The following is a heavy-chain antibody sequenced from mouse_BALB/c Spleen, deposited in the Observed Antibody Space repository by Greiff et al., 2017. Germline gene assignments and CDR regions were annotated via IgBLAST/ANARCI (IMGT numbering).Heavy chain of an antibody. Sequence: QVQLQQSGPSLVQPSQSLSITCTVSGFSLTSYGVHWVRQSPGKGLEWLGVIWRGGSTDYNAAFMSRLSITKDNSKSQVFFKMNSLQADDTAIYYCAKITTVVDYYAMDYWGQGTSVTVSS. V-gene: IGHV2-5-1*01. J-gene: IGHJ4*01. CDR1: GFSLTSYG. CDR3: AKITTVVDYYAMDY. D-gene: IGHD1-1*01. CDR2: IWRGGST.